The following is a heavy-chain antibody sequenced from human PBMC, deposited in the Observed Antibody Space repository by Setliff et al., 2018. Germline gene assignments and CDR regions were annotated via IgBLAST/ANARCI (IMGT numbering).Heavy chain of an antibody. CDR1: GGSIINSYY. V-gene: IGHV4-4*07. D-gene: IGHD5-12*01. J-gene: IGHJ6*02. CDR2: ISASGNT. Sequence: SETLSLTCTVSGGSIINSYYWSGIRQPAGKGLEWIGRISASGNTNYNPSLKSRVTVSLDTSKNQFSLKLTSMTAADTAVYYCARDQWVRSPPLYFSYSMDVWGQGTTVTVSS. CDR3: ARDQWVRSPPLYFSYSMDV.